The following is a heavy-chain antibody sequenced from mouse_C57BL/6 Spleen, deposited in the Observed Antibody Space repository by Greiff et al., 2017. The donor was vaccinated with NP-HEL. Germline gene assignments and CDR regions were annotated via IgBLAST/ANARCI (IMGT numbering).Heavy chain of an antibody. CDR2: ISSGSSTI. J-gene: IGHJ4*01. D-gene: IGHD2-5*01. CDR3: ARIYYSNYGAMDY. Sequence: HLVESGGGLVKPGGSLKLSCAASGFTFSDYGMHWVRQAPEKGLEWVAYISSGSSTIYYADTVKGRFTISRDNAKNTLFLQMTSLRSEDTAMYYWARIYYSNYGAMDYWGQGTSVTVSS. V-gene: IGHV5-17*01. CDR1: GFTFSDYG.